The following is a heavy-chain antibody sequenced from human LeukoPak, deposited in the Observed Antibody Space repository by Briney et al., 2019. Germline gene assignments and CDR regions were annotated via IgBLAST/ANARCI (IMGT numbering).Heavy chain of an antibody. V-gene: IGHV3-30*18. CDR2: ISYDGSNK. CDR3: AKDAEGAAAGDY. J-gene: IGHJ4*02. CDR1: GFTFSSYG. Sequence: GGSLRLSCAASGFTFSSYGMHWVRQAPGKGLEWVAVISYDGSNKYYADSVKGRFTISRDNSKNTLYLQMNSLRAEDTAVYYCAKDAEGAAAGDYWGQGTLVTVSS. D-gene: IGHD6-13*01.